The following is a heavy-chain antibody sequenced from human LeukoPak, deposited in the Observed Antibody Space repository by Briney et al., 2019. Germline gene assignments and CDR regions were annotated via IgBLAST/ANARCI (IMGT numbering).Heavy chain of an antibody. CDR1: GGSISSYY. D-gene: IGHD2-2*01. CDR3: ARGQYQLLLGYYFDY. CDR2: INYSGST. V-gene: IGHV4-59*01. J-gene: IGHJ4*02. Sequence: PSETLSLTCTVSGGSISSYYWSWIRQPPGKGLEWIGYINYSGSTNYNPSLKSRVTISVDTSKNQFSLKLSSVTAADTAVYYCARGQYQLLLGYYFDYWGQGTLVTVSS.